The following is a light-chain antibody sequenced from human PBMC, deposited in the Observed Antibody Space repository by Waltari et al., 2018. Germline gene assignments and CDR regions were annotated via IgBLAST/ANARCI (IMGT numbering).Light chain of an antibody. CDR1: QIISLY. CDR2: AAS. Sequence: DIQVTQTPSSLSASIGDRVTITCRTSQIISLYLNWYQQKPGNAPQLLIYAASSLQSGVPSRFSCSGSGTDFTLTISILQPEDFATYYCQQIYNYPRTFGQGTRVEIK. V-gene: IGKV1-39*01. CDR3: QQIYNYPRT. J-gene: IGKJ1*01.